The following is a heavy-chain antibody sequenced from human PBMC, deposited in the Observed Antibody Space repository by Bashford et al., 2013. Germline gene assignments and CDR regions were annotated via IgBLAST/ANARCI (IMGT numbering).Heavy chain of an antibody. CDR3: ARGRTYDILTGHYNYYYGLDV. V-gene: IGHV1-8*01. Sequence: ASVKGSPARASGYISSSYDINWVRQATGQGLEWMGWMNPYSGDTGYVQEFQGRVTMTWDTSITTAYMELSSLRSEDTAVYYCARGRTYDILTGHYNYYYGLDVWGPRGPRSPSPQ. J-gene: IGHJ6*01. CDR2: MNPYSGDT. CDR1: GYISSSYD. D-gene: IGHD3-9*01.